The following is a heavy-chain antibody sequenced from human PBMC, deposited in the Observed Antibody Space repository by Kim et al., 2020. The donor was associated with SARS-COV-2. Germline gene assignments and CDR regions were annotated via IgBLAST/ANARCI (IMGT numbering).Heavy chain of an antibody. CDR2: IYYSGST. CDR1: GGSISSYY. D-gene: IGHD6-19*01. J-gene: IGHJ4*02. CDR3: ARLSYSSGWYFDY. V-gene: IGHV4-59*08. Sequence: SETLSLTCTVSGGSISSYYRSWIRQPPGKGLEWIGYIYYSGSTNYNPSLKSRVTISVDTSKNQFSLKLSSVTAADTAVYYCARLSYSSGWYFDYWGQGTL.